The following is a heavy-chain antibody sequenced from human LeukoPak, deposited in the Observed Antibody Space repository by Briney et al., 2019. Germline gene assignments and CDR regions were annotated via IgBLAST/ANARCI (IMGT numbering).Heavy chain of an antibody. Sequence: GASLKVSCKASGGTFNNYAINWVRQAPGQGLEWMGRIIPILGVPDYAQRFQGRVTITADISTTTAYMELSSLRSEDTAVYYCARGRYYGSGTYYLDAAYWGQGTLVTVSS. V-gene: IGHV1-69*04. D-gene: IGHD3-10*01. CDR2: IIPILGVP. CDR1: GGTFNNYA. CDR3: ARGRYYGSGTYYLDAAY. J-gene: IGHJ4*02.